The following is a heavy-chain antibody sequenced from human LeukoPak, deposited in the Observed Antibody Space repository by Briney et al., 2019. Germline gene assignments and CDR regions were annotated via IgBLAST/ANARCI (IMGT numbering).Heavy chain of an antibody. CDR2: ISGSGGST. CDR1: GFTFSSYA. Sequence: GGSLRLSCAASGFTFSSYAMSWVRQAPGKGLEWVSAISGSGGSTYYADSVRGRFTISRDNSKNTLYLQMNSLRAEDTAVYYCAKDLYYYGSGSDYWGQGTLVTVSS. D-gene: IGHD3-10*01. J-gene: IGHJ4*02. CDR3: AKDLYYYGSGSDY. V-gene: IGHV3-23*01.